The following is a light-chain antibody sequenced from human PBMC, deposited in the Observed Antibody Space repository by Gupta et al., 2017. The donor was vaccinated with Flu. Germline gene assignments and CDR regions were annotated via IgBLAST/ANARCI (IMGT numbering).Light chain of an antibody. Sequence: EIVLTQSPATLSLSPGERATLSCRASQSVSSYLAWYQQKPGQAPRLLIYDASNRATGIPARFSGSGSGTDFTLTISSLEPEDFAVYYCHQRSFFGQGTRLEIK. CDR2: DAS. V-gene: IGKV3-11*01. CDR1: QSVSSY. CDR3: HQRSF. J-gene: IGKJ5*01.